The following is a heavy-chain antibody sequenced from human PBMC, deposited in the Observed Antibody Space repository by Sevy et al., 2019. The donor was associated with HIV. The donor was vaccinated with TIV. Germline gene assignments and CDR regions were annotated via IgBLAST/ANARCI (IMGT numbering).Heavy chain of an antibody. CDR3: ARVTREKGDCSITTCYSGEVDY. J-gene: IGHJ4*02. CDR2: IYYSGST. V-gene: IGHV4-30-4*01. Sequence: SETLSLTCFVSGASIITGDYYWSWIRQPPGKGLEWIGYIYYSGSTYYNPSLRSRVTISVDTSKNQFFLKLSSVTAADTAVYYCARVTREKGDCSITTCYSGEVDYWGQGTLVTVSS. CDR1: GASIITGDYY. D-gene: IGHD2-2*02.